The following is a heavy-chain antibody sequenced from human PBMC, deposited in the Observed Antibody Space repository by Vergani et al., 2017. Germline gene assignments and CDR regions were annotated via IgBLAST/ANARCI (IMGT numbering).Heavy chain of an antibody. D-gene: IGHD3-10*01. Sequence: QVQLVQSGAEVKKPGASVKVSCKASGYTFTSYGISWVRQAPGQGLEWMGWISAYNGNTNYAQKLQGRVTMTTDTSTSTAYMELRSLRSDDTAVYYCARDXPFFEYYYGSGTNAFDIWGQGTMVTVSS. J-gene: IGHJ3*02. CDR3: ARDXPFFEYYYGSGTNAFDI. CDR1: GYTFTSYG. V-gene: IGHV1-18*01. CDR2: ISAYNGNT.